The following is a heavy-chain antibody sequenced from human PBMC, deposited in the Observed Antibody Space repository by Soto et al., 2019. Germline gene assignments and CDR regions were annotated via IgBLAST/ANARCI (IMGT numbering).Heavy chain of an antibody. CDR1: VGPVNSGTYY. J-gene: IGHJ6*02. V-gene: IGHV4-61*01. D-gene: IGHD5-18*01. CDR3: AILRYSYGLNYYYVMDV. Sequence: SETLSLTCTVSVGPVNSGTYYWNWIRQPPGKGLEWVGYHYRTGKNNYNPSLKRRVTISEDTTKNQFSLILRSVTAADTAVYYCAILRYSYGLNYYYVMDVSGQGTPVTVYS. CDR2: HYRTGKN.